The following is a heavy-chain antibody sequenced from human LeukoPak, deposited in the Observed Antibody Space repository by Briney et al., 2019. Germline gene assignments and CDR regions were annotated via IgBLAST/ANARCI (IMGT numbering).Heavy chain of an antibody. J-gene: IGHJ4*02. Sequence: MSRVRPAAGNGLAWSANINQVGSVKYYVGSVNGRFTISRDNSKNSLYLQMSRLRTEVSAFYCCARDDDRPRPDCWGQGRQLSVSS. CDR2: INQVGSVK. CDR3: ARDDDRPRPDC. V-gene: IGHV3-7*03.